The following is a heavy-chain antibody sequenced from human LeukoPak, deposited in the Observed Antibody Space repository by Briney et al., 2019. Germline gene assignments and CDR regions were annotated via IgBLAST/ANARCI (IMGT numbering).Heavy chain of an antibody. V-gene: IGHV1-46*01. D-gene: IGHD3-9*01. Sequence: ASVKVSCKASGYTFTSYYMHWVRQAPGQGLEWMGIINPSGGSTSYAQKFQGRVTMTRDTSTSTVYMELSSLRSEDTAVYYCAGPGYGDYGMDVWGQGTTVTVSS. J-gene: IGHJ6*02. CDR1: GYTFTSYY. CDR2: INPSGGST. CDR3: AGPGYGDYGMDV.